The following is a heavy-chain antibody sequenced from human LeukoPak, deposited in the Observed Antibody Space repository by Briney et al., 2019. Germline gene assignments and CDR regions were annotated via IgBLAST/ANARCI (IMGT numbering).Heavy chain of an antibody. CDR3: AKSARGYCSGGSCHDAFDI. CDR1: GFTFSSYG. V-gene: IGHV3-30*18. D-gene: IGHD2-15*01. CDR2: ISYDGSNK. J-gene: IGHJ3*02. Sequence: GGSLRLSCAASGFTFSSYGMHWVRQAPGKGLEWVAVISYDGSNKYYADSVKGRFTISRDNSKNTLYLQMNSLRAEDTAVYYCAKSARGYCSGGSCHDAFDIWGQGTMVTVSS.